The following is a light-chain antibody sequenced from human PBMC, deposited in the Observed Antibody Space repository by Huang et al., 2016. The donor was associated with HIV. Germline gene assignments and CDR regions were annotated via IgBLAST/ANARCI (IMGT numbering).Light chain of an antibody. Sequence: DIHMTQSPSSLSSSVGDRVTITCRASQDIRNYLDWYQQKPGTAPKLLISAASTLQSGVPSRFSGSGSGTDFTLTIGSLQPEDVATYYCQKYNSAPYTFGQGTKLEIK. J-gene: IGKJ2*01. V-gene: IGKV1-27*01. CDR2: AAS. CDR3: QKYNSAPYT. CDR1: QDIRNY.